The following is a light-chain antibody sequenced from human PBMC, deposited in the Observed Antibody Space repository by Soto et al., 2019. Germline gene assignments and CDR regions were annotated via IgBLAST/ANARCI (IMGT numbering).Light chain of an antibody. J-gene: IGKJ1*01. V-gene: IGKV1-5*03. CDR1: QTISSW. CDR2: KAS. Sequence: DIQMTQSPSSLSASLGDRVTITCRASQTISSWLAWYQQKPGKAPKLLIYKASTLKSGVPSRFRGSGSGTEFTLTISRLQPDDFSTYYCQHYNSYSEAFGQGTKVDIK. CDR3: QHYNSYSEA.